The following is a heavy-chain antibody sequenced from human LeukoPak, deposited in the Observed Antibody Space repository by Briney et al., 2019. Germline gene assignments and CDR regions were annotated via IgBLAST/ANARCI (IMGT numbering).Heavy chain of an antibody. CDR1: GGSISSSSYY. D-gene: IGHD3-10*01. Sequence: SETLSLTCTVSGGSISSSSYYWGWIRQPPGKGLEWIGSIYYSGSTYYNPSLKSRVTISVDTSKNQFSLKLSSVTAADTAVYYCARESGLYGSGSRYWGQGTLVTVSS. V-gene: IGHV4-39*07. J-gene: IGHJ4*02. CDR3: ARESGLYGSGSRY. CDR2: IYYSGST.